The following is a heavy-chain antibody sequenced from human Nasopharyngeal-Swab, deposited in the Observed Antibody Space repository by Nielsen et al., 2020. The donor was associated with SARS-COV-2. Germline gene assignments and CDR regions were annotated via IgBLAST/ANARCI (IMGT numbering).Heavy chain of an antibody. D-gene: IGHD3-16*01. J-gene: IGHJ5*02. CDR3: AHGGATVATFGVYNWGDP. CDR1: GFSLSSTRVG. Sequence: SGPPLVKPTQTLMLTCTFSGFSLSSTRVGVGWIRQPPEKALESLSLIYWDDDKRYTPSLNSRLTITKDTSKNQVILTMTNMDPVDTATYYCAHGGATVATFGVYNWGDPWGQGTLVNVSS. CDR2: IYWDDDK. V-gene: IGHV2-5*02.